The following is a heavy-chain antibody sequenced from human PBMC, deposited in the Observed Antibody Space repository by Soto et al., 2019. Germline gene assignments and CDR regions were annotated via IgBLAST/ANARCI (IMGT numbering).Heavy chain of an antibody. J-gene: IGHJ5*02. CDR2: IYNSGST. Sequence: PSETLSLTCAVSGDSISNTHYWGWIRQPPGEGLEWIGSIYNSGSTHYNPSLKSRVTMSVDTSKNQFSLKLSSVTAADTAVYYWVRNGTSATPAWGNKDYKWFDPWGQGTQVTVSS. D-gene: IGHD3-16*01. CDR1: GDSISNTHY. CDR3: VRNGTSATPAWGNKDYKWFDP. V-gene: IGHV4-38-2*01.